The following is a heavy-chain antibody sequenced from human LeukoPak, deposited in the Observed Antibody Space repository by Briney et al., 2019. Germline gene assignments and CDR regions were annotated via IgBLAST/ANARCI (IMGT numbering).Heavy chain of an antibody. J-gene: IGHJ4*02. CDR3: ARLYLGRGAYGDYVR. Sequence: ASVKVSCKASGYTFTGYYMHWVRQAPGQGLEWMGWINPNSGGTNYAQKFQGKVTMTRDTSISTAYMELSRLRSDDTAVYYCARLYLGRGAYGDYVRWGQGTLVTVSS. V-gene: IGHV1-2*02. CDR1: GYTFTGYY. D-gene: IGHD4-17*01. CDR2: INPNSGGT.